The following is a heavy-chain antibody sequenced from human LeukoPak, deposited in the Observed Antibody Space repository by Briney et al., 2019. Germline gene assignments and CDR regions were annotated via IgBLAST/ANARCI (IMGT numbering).Heavy chain of an antibody. CDR3: ARVSGYCSSTSCPGAFDI. D-gene: IGHD2-2*01. CDR2: LSGSGGST. V-gene: IGHV3-23*01. J-gene: IGHJ3*02. CDR1: GFTFSSYA. Sequence: PGGSLRLSCAASGFTFSSYAMSWVRQAPGKGLEWVSALSGSGGSTYYADSVKGRFTISRDNSKNSLYLQMNSLRAEDTAVYYCARVSGYCSSTSCPGAFDIWGQGTMVTVSS.